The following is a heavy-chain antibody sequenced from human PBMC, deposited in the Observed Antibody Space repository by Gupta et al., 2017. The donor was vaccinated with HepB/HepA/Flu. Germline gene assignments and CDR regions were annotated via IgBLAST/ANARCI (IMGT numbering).Heavy chain of an antibody. D-gene: IGHD6-13*01. Sequence: GFTFSTYAVSWVRQAPGKGLEWVSGISAGSGSTNYADSVKGRFTISRDNSKNTLYLQMNSLRAEDTAVYYCAKAGSSSWSHLYLDSWGQGALITVSS. CDR1: GFTFSTYA. CDR3: AKAGSSSWSHLYLDS. J-gene: IGHJ4*02. V-gene: IGHV3-23*01. CDR2: ISAGSGST.